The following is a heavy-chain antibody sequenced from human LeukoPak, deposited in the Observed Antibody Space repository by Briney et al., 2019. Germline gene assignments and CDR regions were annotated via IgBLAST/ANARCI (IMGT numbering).Heavy chain of an antibody. J-gene: IGHJ4*02. CDR1: GGSISSYY. Sequence: SETLSLTCTVSGGSISSYYWGWIRQPPGKGLEWIGGIYHSGSTHFNPSLKSRVTISVDTSKNQFSLKLTSVTAADTAVYYCARDKTQAPFGYWGQGTLVTVSS. CDR2: IYHSGST. CDR3: ARDKTQAPFGY. V-gene: IGHV4-38-2*02.